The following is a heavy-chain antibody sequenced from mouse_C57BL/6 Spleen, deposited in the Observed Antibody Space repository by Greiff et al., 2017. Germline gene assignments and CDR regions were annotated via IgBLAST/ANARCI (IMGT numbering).Heavy chain of an antibody. J-gene: IGHJ3*01. V-gene: IGHV1-52*01. CDR1: GYTFTSYW. D-gene: IGHD1-1*01. CDR2: IDPSDSET. CDR3: ARPYYYGNVAWFAY. Sequence: QVQLQQPGAELVRPGSSVKLSCKASGYTFTSYWMHWVKQRPIQGLEWIGNIDPSDSETHYNQKFKDKATLTVDKSSSTAYMQLSSLTSEDSAVYYCARPYYYGNVAWFAYWGQGTLVTVSA.